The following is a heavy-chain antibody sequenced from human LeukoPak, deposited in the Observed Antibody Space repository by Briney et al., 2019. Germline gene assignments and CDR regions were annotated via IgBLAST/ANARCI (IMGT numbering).Heavy chain of an antibody. CDR3: AKDLWYYYDSTGAFDI. J-gene: IGHJ3*02. CDR1: GFTFSSYA. Sequence: GGSLRLSCAASGFTFSSYAMSWVRQAPGKGLEWVSAISGSGGSTYYADSVKGRFTISRDNCKNTLYLQMNSLRAEDTAVYYCAKDLWYYYDSTGAFDIWGQGTMVTVSS. CDR2: ISGSGGST. V-gene: IGHV3-23*01. D-gene: IGHD3-22*01.